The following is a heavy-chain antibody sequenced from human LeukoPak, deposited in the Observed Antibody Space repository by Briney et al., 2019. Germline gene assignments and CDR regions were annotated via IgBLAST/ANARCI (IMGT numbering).Heavy chain of an antibody. CDR3: ARPGDYDSSGYYIY. V-gene: IGHV3-48*01. CDR1: GFSFPSYA. D-gene: IGHD3-22*01. J-gene: IGHJ4*02. Sequence: PGGSLRLSCAASGFSFPSYAMSWVRQAPGKGLEWVSYISSSSSTIYYADSVKGRFTISRDNAKNSLYLQMNSLRAEDTAVYYCARPGDYDSSGYYIYWGQGTLVTVSS. CDR2: ISSSSSTI.